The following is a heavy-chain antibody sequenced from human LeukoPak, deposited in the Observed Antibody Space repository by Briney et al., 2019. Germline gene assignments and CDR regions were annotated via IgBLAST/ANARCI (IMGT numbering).Heavy chain of an antibody. CDR1: GYTFADYY. J-gene: IGHJ3*02. Sequence: ASVKVSCRASGYTFADYYLHWVRQAPGQGLEWMGWINPNSGDTNYAQKFQGRVTMTRDTPITTAYMELNRLRSDDTAMYYCARDGGFDIWGQGTMVTVSS. D-gene: IGHD3-16*01. V-gene: IGHV1-2*02. CDR2: INPNSGDT. CDR3: ARDGGFDI.